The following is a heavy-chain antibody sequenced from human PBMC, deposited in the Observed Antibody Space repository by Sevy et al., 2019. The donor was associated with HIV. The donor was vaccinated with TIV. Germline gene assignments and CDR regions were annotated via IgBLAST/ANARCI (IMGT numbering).Heavy chain of an antibody. CDR1: GFTFSISA. CDR3: GKGGRSYCYLFFEP. D-gene: IGHD5-18*01. J-gene: IGHJ5*02. V-gene: IGHV3-23*01. CDR2: ISGSGNSA. Sequence: GGSLRLSCAASGFTFSISAMTWVRQAPGKGLEWVSVISGSGNSAYYADSVKGRFTISRDNSKNTLSLQMDSLRAEDTAVYYCGKGGRSYCYLFFEPWGPGTLVTFPS.